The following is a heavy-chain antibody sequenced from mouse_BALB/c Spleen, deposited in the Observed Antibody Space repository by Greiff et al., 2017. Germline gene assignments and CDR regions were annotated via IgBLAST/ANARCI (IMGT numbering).Heavy chain of an antibody. CDR3: ARSGYGYPYAMDY. J-gene: IGHJ4*01. CDR1: GYTFTDYW. D-gene: IGHD1-2*01. V-gene: IGHV1-69*01. Sequence: VQLQQSGAELVMPGASVKMSCKASGYTFTDYWMHWVKQRPGQGLEWIGAIDTSDSYTSYNQKFKGKATLTVDESSSTAYMQLSSLTSEDSAVYYCARSGYGYPYAMDYWGQGTSVTVSS. CDR2: IDTSDSYT.